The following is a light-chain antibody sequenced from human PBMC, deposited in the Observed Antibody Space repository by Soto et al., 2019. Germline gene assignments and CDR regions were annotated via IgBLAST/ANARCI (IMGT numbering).Light chain of an antibody. V-gene: IGLV2-8*01. CDR1: SSDVGAFNY. Sequence: QSALTQPPSASGSPGQSVTISCDGTSSDVGAFNYVSWYQQLPGKAPKLMIYEVTKRPSGVPDRFSGSKSGNTASLTVSGLQAEDEADYYCSSYAGSNNVIFGGGTKLTVL. CDR2: EVT. CDR3: SSYAGSNNVI. J-gene: IGLJ2*01.